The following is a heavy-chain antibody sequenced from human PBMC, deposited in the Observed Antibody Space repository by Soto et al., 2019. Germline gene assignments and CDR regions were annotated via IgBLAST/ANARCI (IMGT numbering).Heavy chain of an antibody. J-gene: IGHJ4*02. CDR3: ARDDGISGYDLLDY. CDR1: GFTFSNYW. CDR2: INQEGSEK. V-gene: IGHV3-7*05. Sequence: EVQVVESGGDLVQPGGSLRLSCAASGFTFSNYWMTWVRQAPGKGLEWVANINQEGSEKNYADSVKGRFTISRDNAKNSLYLQMNSLRLEDTAVYYCARDDGISGYDLLDYWGQGNLVTVSS. D-gene: IGHD5-12*01.